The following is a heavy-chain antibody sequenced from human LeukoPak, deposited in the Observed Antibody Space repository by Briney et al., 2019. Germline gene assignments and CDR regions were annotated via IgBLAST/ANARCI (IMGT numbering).Heavy chain of an antibody. CDR3: AKDFWSGYYPKF. V-gene: IGHV3-48*03. CDR1: GFTFSGFE. J-gene: IGHJ4*02. D-gene: IGHD3-3*01. CDR2: ISSSGNTI. Sequence: GGSLRLSCAASGFTFSGFEMNWVRQAPGKGLEWVSYISSSGNTIYYADSVKGRFTISRDNAKNSLYLQMNSLRAEDTAVYYCAKDFWSGYYPKFWGQGTLVTVSS.